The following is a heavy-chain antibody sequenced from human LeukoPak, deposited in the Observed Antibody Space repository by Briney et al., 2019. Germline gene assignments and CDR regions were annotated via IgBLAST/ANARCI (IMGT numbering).Heavy chain of an antibody. CDR1: GFTFSSYA. CDR2: ISGSGDRT. D-gene: IGHD4-17*01. Sequence: PGGSLRLSCAASGFTFSSYAMSWVRQAPGKGLEWVSSISGSGDRTMYADSVKGRFTISRDNFKNTLYLQMYSLRAEDTALYHCAKDPNGDYIGAFDMWGQGTMVTVSS. V-gene: IGHV3-23*01. CDR3: AKDPNGDYIGAFDM. J-gene: IGHJ3*02.